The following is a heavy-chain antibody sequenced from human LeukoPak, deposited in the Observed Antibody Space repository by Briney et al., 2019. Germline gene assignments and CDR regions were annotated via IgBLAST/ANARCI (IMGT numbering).Heavy chain of an antibody. V-gene: IGHV3-30-3*01. CDR1: GFTFSSYT. D-gene: IGHD1-26*01. Sequence: GGSLRLSCAASGFTFSSYTMHWVRQAPGKGLEWVAVISYDGSNKYYADSVKGRFTISRDNSNNTLYLQMNSLRAEDTAVYYCARVGGSYPKKYYFDYWGQGTLVTVSS. J-gene: IGHJ4*02. CDR3: ARVGGSYPKKYYFDY. CDR2: ISYDGSNK.